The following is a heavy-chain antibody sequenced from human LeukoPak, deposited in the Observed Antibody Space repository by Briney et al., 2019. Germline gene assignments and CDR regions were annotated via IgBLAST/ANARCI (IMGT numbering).Heavy chain of an antibody. Sequence: GGSLRLSCAASGFIFNSYGMNWVRQAPGKGLEWVAFIHYDGNNKYYAVAVKGRFTIARDNSKNTLYLQMNSLRAEDTAVHYCAKEYPLVGSTGFLLDYWGQGTLVTVSS. CDR3: AKEYPLVGSTGFLLDY. D-gene: IGHD1-26*01. J-gene: IGHJ4*02. CDR1: GFIFNSYG. CDR2: IHYDGNNK. V-gene: IGHV3-30*02.